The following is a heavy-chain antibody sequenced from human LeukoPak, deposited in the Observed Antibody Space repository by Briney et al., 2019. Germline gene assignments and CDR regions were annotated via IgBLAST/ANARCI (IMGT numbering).Heavy chain of an antibody. CDR2: ISAYNGNT. CDR1: GYTFTSYG. V-gene: IGHV1-18*01. Sequence: ASVKVSCKASGYTFTSYGISWVRQAPGQGLEWMGWISAYNGNTNYAQKLQGRVTMTTDTSTSTAYMELRSLRSDDTAVYYCARESSLTTSSGWYYYYYYMVVWGKGTTVTVSS. J-gene: IGHJ6*03. CDR3: ARESSLTTSSGWYYYYYYMVV. D-gene: IGHD6-19*01.